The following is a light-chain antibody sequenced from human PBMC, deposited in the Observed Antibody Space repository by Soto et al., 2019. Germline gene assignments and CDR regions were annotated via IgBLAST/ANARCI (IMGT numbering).Light chain of an antibody. CDR3: QQSYSTPPGT. Sequence: DIQMTQSPSFVSASVGDRVTITCRASQAVSTWLAWYQQKPGDAPKLLIYAASTLQSGVPSRFSGSGSGTDFTLTISSLQPEDFATYYCQQSYSTPPGTFGQGTKVDIK. J-gene: IGKJ1*01. CDR2: AAS. V-gene: IGKV1-12*01. CDR1: QAVSTW.